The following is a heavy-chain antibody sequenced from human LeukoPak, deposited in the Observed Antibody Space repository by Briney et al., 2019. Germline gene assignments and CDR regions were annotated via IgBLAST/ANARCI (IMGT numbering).Heavy chain of an antibody. Sequence: GGSLRLSCAASGFTVSSNYMSWVRQSPGKGLEWVSVIYSGGSTYHADSVKGRFTISRDNSKNTLYLQMNSLRAEDTAVYYCARMYYYDSSGPNGGAFDIWGQGTMVTVSS. V-gene: IGHV3-53*01. CDR2: IYSGGST. J-gene: IGHJ3*02. CDR1: GFTVSSNY. CDR3: ARMYYYDSSGPNGGAFDI. D-gene: IGHD3-22*01.